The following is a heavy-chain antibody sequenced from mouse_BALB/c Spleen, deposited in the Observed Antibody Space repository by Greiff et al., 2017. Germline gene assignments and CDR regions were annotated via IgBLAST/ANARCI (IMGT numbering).Heavy chain of an antibody. V-gene: IGHV2-6-7*01. J-gene: IGHJ1*01. CDR3: ARDAPYGNYWNFDG. CDR2: IWGDGST. Sequence: VQRVESGPGLVAPSQSLSITCTVSGFSLTGYGVNWVRQPPGKGLEWLGMIWGDGSTDYNSALKSRLSISKDNSKSQVFLKMNSLQTDDTAMYYCARDAPYGNYWNFDGWGEGTTVTVSS. CDR1: GFSLTGYG. D-gene: IGHD2-1*01.